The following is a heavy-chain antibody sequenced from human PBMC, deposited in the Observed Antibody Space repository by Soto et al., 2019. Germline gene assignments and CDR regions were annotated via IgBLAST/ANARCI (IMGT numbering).Heavy chain of an antibody. CDR2: INHSGST. D-gene: IGHD1-7*01. V-gene: IGHV4-34*01. CDR3: ARVRTCALDY. Sequence: KPSETLSLTCAVYGGSFSGYYWSWIRQPPGKGLEWIGEINHSGSTNYNPSLKSRVTISVDTSKNQFSLKLSSVTAADTAVYYCARVRTCALDYWGQGTLVTVSS. J-gene: IGHJ4*02. CDR1: GGSFSGYY.